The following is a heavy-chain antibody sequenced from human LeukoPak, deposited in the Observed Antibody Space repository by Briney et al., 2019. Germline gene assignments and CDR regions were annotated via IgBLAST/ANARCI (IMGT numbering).Heavy chain of an antibody. CDR3: ARDLPSMIVVGINPAFDY. CDR1: GFTFSSYW. CDR2: IKQDGSEK. D-gene: IGHD3-22*01. Sequence: GGSLRLSCAASGFTFSSYWMSWVRQAPGKGLEWVANIKQDGSEKYYVDSVKGRFTISRDNAKNSLYLQMNSLRVEDTAVYYCARDLPSMIVVGINPAFDYWGQGTLVTVSS. V-gene: IGHV3-7*01. J-gene: IGHJ4*02.